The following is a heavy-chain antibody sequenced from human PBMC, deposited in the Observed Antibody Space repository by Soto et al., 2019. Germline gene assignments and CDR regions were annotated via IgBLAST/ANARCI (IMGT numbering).Heavy chain of an antibody. Sequence: PVGSLRLSCAASGFTCNRYAMNWVRQAAGKGLEWVSGISGSGANTYYADSVKGRFTISRDNSKNTLYLQMNSLGAGDTAVYYCAKDPEVVVTAPDYWGQGTLVTVSS. V-gene: IGHV3-23*01. CDR1: GFTCNRYA. J-gene: IGHJ4*02. CDR3: AKDPEVVVTAPDY. D-gene: IGHD2-21*02. CDR2: ISGSGANT.